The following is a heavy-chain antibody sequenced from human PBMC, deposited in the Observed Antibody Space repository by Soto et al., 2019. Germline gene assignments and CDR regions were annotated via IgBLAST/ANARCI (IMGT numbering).Heavy chain of an antibody. D-gene: IGHD2-21*01. CDR2: IIPIFGTA. CDR1: GGTFSSYA. CDR3: ARERRLPDSFSLNWFDP. V-gene: IGHV1-69*13. J-gene: IGHJ5*02. Sequence: ASVKVSCKASGGTFSSYAISWVRQAPGQGLEWMGGIIPIFGTANYAQKFQGRVTITADESTSTAYMELSSLRSEDTAVYYCARERRLPDSFSLNWFDPWGQGTLVTVSS.